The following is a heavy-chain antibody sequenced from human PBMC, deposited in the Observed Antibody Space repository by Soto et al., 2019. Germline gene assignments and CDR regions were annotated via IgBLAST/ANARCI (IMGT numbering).Heavy chain of an antibody. J-gene: IGHJ3*02. V-gene: IGHV3-23*01. CDR3: AKDRGPPNSSGWYRGAYAFDI. Sequence: GGSLRLSCAVSGFTFSSYAMSWVRQAPGKGLEWVSAISGSGGSTYYADSVKGRFTISRDNSKNTLYLQMNSLRAEDTAVYYCAKDRGPPNSSGWYRGAYAFDIWGQGTMVTVSS. CDR1: GFTFSSYA. CDR2: ISGSGGST. D-gene: IGHD6-19*01.